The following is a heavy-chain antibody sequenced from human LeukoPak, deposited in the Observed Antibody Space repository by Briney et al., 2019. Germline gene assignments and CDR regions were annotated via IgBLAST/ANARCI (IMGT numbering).Heavy chain of an antibody. CDR2: IYYSGGT. J-gene: IGHJ6*03. D-gene: IGHD2-2*02. V-gene: IGHV4-30-4*08. Sequence: SETLSLTCTLSGGSISSGDYYWSWIRQPPGKGLEWIGYIYYSGGTYYNPSLKSRVTISVDTSKNQFSLKLSSVTAADTAVYYCARVSVWGVVPAAIRAVYMDVWGKGTTVTVSS. CDR1: GGSISSGDYY. CDR3: ARVSVWGVVPAAIRAVYMDV.